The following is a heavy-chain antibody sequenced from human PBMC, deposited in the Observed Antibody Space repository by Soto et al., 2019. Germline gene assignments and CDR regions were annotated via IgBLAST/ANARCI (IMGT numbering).Heavy chain of an antibody. Sequence: QVQLRESGPGLVKPSQTLALTCTVSGGSINSGGYYWNWIRQHPGKGLEWIGYMYYSGSTYYNPFLRSRVIISADTSENHVSLQLSSVTAADTAVYFCARVYRQSGYSSSWVFEYWGPGTLVNVSS. CDR1: GGSINSGGYY. CDR2: MYYSGST. CDR3: ARVYRQSGYSSSWVFEY. D-gene: IGHD6-13*01. J-gene: IGHJ4*02. V-gene: IGHV4-31*03.